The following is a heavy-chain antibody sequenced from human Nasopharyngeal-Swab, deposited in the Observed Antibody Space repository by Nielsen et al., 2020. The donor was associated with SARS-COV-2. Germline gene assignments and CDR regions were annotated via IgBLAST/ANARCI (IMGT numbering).Heavy chain of an antibody. J-gene: IGHJ4*02. Sequence: WVRQAPGQGLKWMGGIIPIFGTANYAQKFQGRVTITADESASTAYMELSSLRSEDTAVYYCARGSSDHWGQGTLVTVSS. CDR2: IIPIFGTA. CDR3: ARGSSDH. D-gene: IGHD6-6*01. V-gene: IGHV1-69*01.